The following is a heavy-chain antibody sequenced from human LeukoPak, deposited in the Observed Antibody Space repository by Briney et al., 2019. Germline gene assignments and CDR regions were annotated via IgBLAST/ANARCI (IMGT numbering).Heavy chain of an antibody. CDR2: INPNSGGT. CDR3: ARDPAQSYYMDV. V-gene: IGHV1-2*02. CDR1: GYTFSVYY. J-gene: IGHJ6*03. Sequence: ASVNVSCKASGYTFSVYYMHWVRQAPGQGLEWMGWINPNSGGTNYAQKFQGRFTITRDTSISTAYMELARLRSDDTAVYYCARDPAQSYYMDVWGKGTTVTVSS.